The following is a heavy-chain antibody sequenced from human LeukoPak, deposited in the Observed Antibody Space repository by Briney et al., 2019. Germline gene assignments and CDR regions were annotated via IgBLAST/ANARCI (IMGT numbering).Heavy chain of an antibody. CDR1: GYTFTGYY. V-gene: IGHV1-2*02. CDR3: ARESGAPYYYFGMDV. CDR2: INPNSGGT. Sequence: ASVTVSCKASGYTFTGYYMHWVRQAPGQGLEWMGWINPNSGGTNYAQKFQGRVTMTRDTSISTAYMELSRLRSDDTAVYYCARESGAPYYYFGMDVWGQGTTVTVSS. J-gene: IGHJ6*02.